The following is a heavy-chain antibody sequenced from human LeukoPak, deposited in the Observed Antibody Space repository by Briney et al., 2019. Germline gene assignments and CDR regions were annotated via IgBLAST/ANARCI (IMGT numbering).Heavy chain of an antibody. Sequence: GGSLRLSCAASGFTLSNYWMSWVRQAPGKGLEWVSSISSSSSYIYYADSVKGRFTISRDNAKNSLYLQMNSLRAEDTAVYYCARSYYGYGMDVWGQGTTVTVSS. CDR2: ISSSSSYI. CDR1: GFTLSNYW. CDR3: ARSYYGYGMDV. V-gene: IGHV3-21*01. D-gene: IGHD3-10*01. J-gene: IGHJ6*02.